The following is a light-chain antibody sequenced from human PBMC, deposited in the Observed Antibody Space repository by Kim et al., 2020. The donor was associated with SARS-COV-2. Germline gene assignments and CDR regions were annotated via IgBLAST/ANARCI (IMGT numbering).Light chain of an antibody. CDR2: CAS. CDR3: QHYKRWPLA. Sequence: LSPGERAPLSCRACRNIRSSLVWYQQKPDQAPRLLFYCASTRAIDIPARFSGNGSGTDFTLTISSLQSEDFAVYSCQHYKRWPLAFGQGTKVDIK. CDR1: RNIRSS. V-gene: IGKV3-15*01. J-gene: IGKJ1*01.